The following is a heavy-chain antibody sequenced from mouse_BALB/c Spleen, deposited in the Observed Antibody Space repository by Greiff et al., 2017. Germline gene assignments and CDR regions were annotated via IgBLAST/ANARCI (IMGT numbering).Heavy chain of an antibody. D-gene: IGHD2-3*01. V-gene: IGHV1-54*03. CDR3: AIDGYYVGFAY. CDR1: GYAFTNYL. J-gene: IGHJ3*01. Sequence: VQLQESGAELVRPGTSVKVSCKASGYAFTNYLIEWVKQRPGQGLEWIGVINPGSGGTNYNEKFKGKATLTADKSSSTAYMQLSSLTSDDSAVYFCAIDGYYVGFAYWGQGTLVTVSA. CDR2: INPGSGGT.